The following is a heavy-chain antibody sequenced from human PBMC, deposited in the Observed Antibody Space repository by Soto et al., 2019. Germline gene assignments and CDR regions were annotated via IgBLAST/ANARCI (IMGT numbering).Heavy chain of an antibody. CDR1: GFTFSSYA. D-gene: IGHD2-2*01. CDR3: AKPNLFCSSTSCYDL. V-gene: IGHV3-23*01. J-gene: IGHJ5*02. CDR2: ITGSGGST. Sequence: GGSLRLSCAASGFTFSSYAMSWVRQAPGKGLEWVSAITGSGGSTYYADSVKGRFTISRDNSKNTLYLQMNSLRAEDTAVYYYAKPNLFCSSTSCYDLWGQGTLVTVSS.